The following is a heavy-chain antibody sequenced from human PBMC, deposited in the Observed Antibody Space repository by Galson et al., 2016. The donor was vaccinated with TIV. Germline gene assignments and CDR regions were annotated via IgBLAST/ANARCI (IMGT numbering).Heavy chain of an antibody. Sequence: SVKVSCKASGYTFTNYAMHWVRQAPGQRLEWMGWSNVGNGNTKYSQKFQGRVTITRDTSASTADMELSSLRSEDTAVYYCARGFRNIVGASPSDYWGQGTLVTVSS. D-gene: IGHD1-26*01. CDR1: GYTFTNYA. CDR3: ARGFRNIVGASPSDY. V-gene: IGHV1-3*01. J-gene: IGHJ4*02. CDR2: SNVGNGNT.